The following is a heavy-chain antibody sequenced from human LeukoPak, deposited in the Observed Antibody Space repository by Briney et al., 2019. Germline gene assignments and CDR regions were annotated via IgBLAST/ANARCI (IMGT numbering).Heavy chain of an antibody. J-gene: IGHJ5*02. CDR2: IYTSGST. CDR3: ARVGSRRFDP. D-gene: IGHD2-2*01. Sequence: PSQTLSLTCTVSGDSISSGSYYWPWIRQPAGKGLEWIGRIYTSGSTNYNPSLKSRVTISVDMSKNQFSLNLSSVTAADTAVYYCARVGSRRFDPWGQGTLVTVSS. V-gene: IGHV4-61*02. CDR1: GDSISSGSYY.